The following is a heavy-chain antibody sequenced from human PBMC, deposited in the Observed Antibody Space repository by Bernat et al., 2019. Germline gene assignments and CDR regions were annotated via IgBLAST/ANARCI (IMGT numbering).Heavy chain of an antibody. D-gene: IGHD3-10*01. CDR2: IYYSGST. CDR3: ARDNVGSGSYYAVYGMDV. CDR1: GGSISSGGYY. V-gene: IGHV4-31*03. Sequence: QVQLQESGPGLVKPSQTLSLTCTVSGGSISSGGYYWSWIRQHPGKGLEWIGYIYYSGSTYYNPSLKSRVTISVDTSKNQFSLKLGSVTAADTAVYCCARDNVGSGSYYAVYGMDVWGQGTTVNVSS. J-gene: IGHJ6*02.